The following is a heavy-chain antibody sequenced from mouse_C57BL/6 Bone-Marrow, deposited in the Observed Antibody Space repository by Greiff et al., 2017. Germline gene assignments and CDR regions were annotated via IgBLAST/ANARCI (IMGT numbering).Heavy chain of an antibody. J-gene: IGHJ4*01. CDR2: IYPGDGDT. Sequence: VQLKESGPELVKPGASVKISCKASGYAFSSSWMNWVKQRPGKGLEWIGRIYPGDGDTNYNGKFKGKATLTADKSSSTAYMQLSSLTSEDSAVYFCARKEITTVVAQYYYAMDYWGQGTSVTVSS. V-gene: IGHV1-82*01. D-gene: IGHD1-1*01. CDR1: GYAFSSSW. CDR3: ARKEITTVVAQYYYAMDY.